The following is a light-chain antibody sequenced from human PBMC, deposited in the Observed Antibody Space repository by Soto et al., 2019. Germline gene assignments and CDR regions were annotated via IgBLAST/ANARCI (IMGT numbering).Light chain of an antibody. V-gene: IGKV1-13*02. J-gene: IGKJ2*01. CDR1: QGISSA. CDR3: QQFNSYPLRT. CDR2: DAS. Sequence: AIQLTQSPSSLSASVGDRVTITCRASQGISSALAWYQQKPGKAPKLLIYDASSLESGVPSRFSGSGSGTDFTLTISSLQPEDFATYYCQQFNSYPLRTFGQGTKLEIK.